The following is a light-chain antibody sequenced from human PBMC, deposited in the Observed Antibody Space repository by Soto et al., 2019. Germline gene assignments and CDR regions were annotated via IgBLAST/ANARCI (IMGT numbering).Light chain of an antibody. CDR2: GAS. V-gene: IGKV3-15*01. J-gene: IGKJ2*01. CDR3: QQYNNWPPSYT. Sequence: EVVMTQSPATLSLSPGERATLSCRASQSVTKNLAWYQRRPGQAPRLLIYGASTRATGVPARFSGSGSGTEFSLTISSLQSEDLAVYYCQQYNNWPPSYTFGQGTKLEIK. CDR1: QSVTKN.